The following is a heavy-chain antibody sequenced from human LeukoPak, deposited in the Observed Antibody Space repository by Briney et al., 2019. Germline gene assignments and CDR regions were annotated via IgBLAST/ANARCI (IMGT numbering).Heavy chain of an antibody. CDR1: GGSISSYY. Sequence: PSETLSLTCTVSGGSISSYYWSWIRQPPGKGLEWIGYIYYSGSTNYNPSLKSRVTISVGTYKHQLSLKLSSVTGADTAVYYCARFVREGGNDAFDIWGQGTMVTVSS. V-gene: IGHV4-59*08. J-gene: IGHJ3*02. CDR2: IYYSGST. CDR3: ARFVREGGNDAFDI.